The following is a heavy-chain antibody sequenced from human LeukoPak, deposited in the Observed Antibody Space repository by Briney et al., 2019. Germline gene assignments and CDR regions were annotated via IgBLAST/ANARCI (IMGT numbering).Heavy chain of an antibody. D-gene: IGHD3-10*01. CDR3: ARDRRGSENYHYFDY. V-gene: IGHV3-33*01. J-gene: IGHJ4*02. Sequence: GRSLRLSCAASGFTFRSHGMHWVRQAPGKGLEWVAVIWYDGSNKYYADSVKGRFTISRDNSKNTLYLEMNSLRAEDTAVYYCARDRRGSENYHYFDYWGQGALVTVSS. CDR1: GFTFRSHG. CDR2: IWYDGSNK.